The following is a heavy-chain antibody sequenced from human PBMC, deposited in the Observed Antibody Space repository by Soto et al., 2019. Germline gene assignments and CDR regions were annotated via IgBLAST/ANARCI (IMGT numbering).Heavy chain of an antibody. D-gene: IGHD6-13*01. CDR3: ARLYSSRWIGWYFDL. V-gene: IGHV3-30-3*01. Sequence: QVQLVESGGGVVQPGRSLRLSCAASGFTFSSYAMHWVRQAPGKGLEWVAVISYDGSNKYYADSVKGRFTISRDNSKNTLYLQMNSLRAEDTAVYYCARLYSSRWIGWYFDLWGRGTLVTVSS. CDR2: ISYDGSNK. J-gene: IGHJ2*01. CDR1: GFTFSSYA.